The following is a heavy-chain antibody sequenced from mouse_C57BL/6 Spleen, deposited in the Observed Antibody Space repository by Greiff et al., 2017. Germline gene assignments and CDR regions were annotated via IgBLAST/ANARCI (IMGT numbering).Heavy chain of an antibody. CDR2: ISGGGGNT. CDR1: GFTFSSYT. J-gene: IGHJ1*03. Sequence: EVMLVESGGGLVKPGGSLKLSCAASGFTFSSYTMSWVRQTPEKRLEWVATISGGGGNTYYPDSVKGRFTISRDNAKNTLYLQMSSLRSEDTALYYCARQGNWDYGYFDVWGTGTTVTVSS. D-gene: IGHD4-1*01. V-gene: IGHV5-9*01. CDR3: ARQGNWDYGYFDV.